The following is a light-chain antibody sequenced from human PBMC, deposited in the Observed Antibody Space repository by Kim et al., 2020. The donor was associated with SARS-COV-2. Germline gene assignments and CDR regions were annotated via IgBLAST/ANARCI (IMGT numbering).Light chain of an antibody. J-gene: IGLJ3*02. CDR2: NDN. CDR1: SSNIGTNT. V-gene: IGLV1-44*01. Sequence: GQTVTLSFSGSSSNIGTNTVSWYRQLPGTAPNLVIYNDNRRSSGVPDRFSASKSGNSASLAISGLQSDDEADYYCATTDDSLNGVVFGGGTQLTVL. CDR3: ATTDDSLNGVV.